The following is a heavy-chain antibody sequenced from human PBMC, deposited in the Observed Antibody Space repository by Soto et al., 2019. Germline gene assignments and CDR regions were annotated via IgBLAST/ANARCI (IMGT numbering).Heavy chain of an antibody. Sequence: SETLSLTCAVSGGSISSSNWWSWVRQPPGKGLEWIGEIYHSGSTNYNPSLKSRVTISVDTSKNQFSLKLSSVTAADTAVYYCARDLSGSRRTNSGMDVWGQGTMVTVSS. CDR1: GGSISSSNW. CDR2: IYHSGST. D-gene: IGHD3-16*02. V-gene: IGHV4-4*02. J-gene: IGHJ6*02. CDR3: ARDLSGSRRTNSGMDV.